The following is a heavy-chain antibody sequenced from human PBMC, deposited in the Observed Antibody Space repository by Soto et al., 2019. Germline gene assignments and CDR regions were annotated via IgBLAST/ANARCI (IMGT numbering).Heavy chain of an antibody. J-gene: IGHJ4*02. D-gene: IGHD1-26*01. Sequence: SETLSLTCAVSGYSISSGYYWCWIREPPGKGLWGVGGIHHSWSSYYNRSLKGRVTISADTSKNPLFLQLDTVTAADTAVYYCARVYRGCYSDYWGEGNLATVS. CDR3: ARVYRGCYSDY. V-gene: IGHV4-38-2*01. CDR1: GYSISSGYY. CDR2: IHHSWSS.